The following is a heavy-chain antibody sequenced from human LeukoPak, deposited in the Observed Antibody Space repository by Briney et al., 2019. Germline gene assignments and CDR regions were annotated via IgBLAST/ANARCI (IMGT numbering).Heavy chain of an antibody. D-gene: IGHD4-17*01. V-gene: IGHV1-2*02. Sequence: ASVTVSCKASGYTFTGYYMHWVRQAPGQGLEWMGWINPNSGGTNYAQKFQGRVTMTRDTSISTAYMELSSLRSEDTAVYYCARGPRPMTTVTTAYGMDVWGQGTTVTVSS. J-gene: IGHJ6*02. CDR3: ARGPRPMTTVTTAYGMDV. CDR1: GYTFTGYY. CDR2: INPNSGGT.